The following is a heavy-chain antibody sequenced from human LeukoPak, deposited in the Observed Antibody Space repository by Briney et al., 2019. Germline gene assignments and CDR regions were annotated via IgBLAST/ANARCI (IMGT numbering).Heavy chain of an antibody. CDR1: GGSISSYY. V-gene: IGHV4-59*12. J-gene: IGHJ5*02. D-gene: IGHD3-3*01. CDR3: ARAPYYDFWSGYFPNWFDP. CDR2: IYYSGST. Sequence: PSETLSLTCTVSGGSISSYYWSWIRQPPGKGLEWIGYIYYSGSTNYNPSLKSRVTISVDTSKNQFSLKLSSVTAADTAVYYCARAPYYDFWSGYFPNWFDPWGQGTLVTVSS.